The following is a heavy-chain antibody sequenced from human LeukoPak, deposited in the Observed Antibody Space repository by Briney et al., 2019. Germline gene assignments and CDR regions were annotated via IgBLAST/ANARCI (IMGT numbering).Heavy chain of an antibody. J-gene: IGHJ4*02. V-gene: IGHV3-30*18. CDR3: AKPYGDYVPAENYFDY. Sequence: PGGSLRLSCAASGFTFSSYGMHWVRQAPGKGLEWVAVISYDGSNKYYADSVKGRFTISRDNSKNTLYLQMNSLRAEDTAVYYCAKPYGDYVPAENYFDYWGQGTLVTVSS. CDR1: GFTFSSYG. D-gene: IGHD4-17*01. CDR2: ISYDGSNK.